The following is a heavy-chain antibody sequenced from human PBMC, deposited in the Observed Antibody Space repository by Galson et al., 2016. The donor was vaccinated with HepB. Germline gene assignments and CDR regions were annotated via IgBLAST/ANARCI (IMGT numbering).Heavy chain of an antibody. V-gene: IGHV3-33*06. CDR3: AKDPYYYGSGSYYFDY. CDR1: GFAFSAFG. D-gene: IGHD3-10*01. CDR2: IWHDGWTK. J-gene: IGHJ4*02. Sequence: SLRLSCAASGFAFSAFGMHWVRQAPGKGLEWVADIWHDGWTKPYADSMKGRFTISRDNSKNTLYLQMNSLRTEDTAVYYCAKDPYYYGSGSYYFDYWGQGTLVTVSS.